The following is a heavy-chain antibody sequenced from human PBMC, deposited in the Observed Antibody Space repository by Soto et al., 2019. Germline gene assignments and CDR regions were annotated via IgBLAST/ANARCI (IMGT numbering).Heavy chain of an antibody. CDR3: ARWGELSGWMPFDT. V-gene: IGHV1-69*01. D-gene: IGHD3-10*01. CDR1: GGTFNTYG. Sequence: QVHLEQSGAEVMKPGSSVKVTCRASGGTFNTYGFNWVRQAPGQGLEWMGGIIPIFGTTTYAQNFQGRVTITADQSTTTAYMEMSGLTSEDTAVYFCARWGELSGWMPFDTWGQGTLVTVSS. J-gene: IGHJ4*02. CDR2: IIPIFGTT.